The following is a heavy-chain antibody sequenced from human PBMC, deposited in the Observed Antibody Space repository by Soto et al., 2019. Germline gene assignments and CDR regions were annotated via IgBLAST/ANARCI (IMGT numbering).Heavy chain of an antibody. CDR3: AKDSGYCSSTSCYAFDI. Sequence: EVQLVESGGGLVKPGRSLRLSCAASGFTFDDYAMHWVRQAPGKGLEWVSGISWNSGSIGYADSVKGRVTISSDNAKYSLYLQMNSLRAEDTALNYCAKDSGYCSSTSCYAFDIWGRGTMVTVAS. V-gene: IGHV3-9*01. CDR2: ISWNSGSI. CDR1: GFTFDDYA. D-gene: IGHD2-2*01. J-gene: IGHJ3*02.